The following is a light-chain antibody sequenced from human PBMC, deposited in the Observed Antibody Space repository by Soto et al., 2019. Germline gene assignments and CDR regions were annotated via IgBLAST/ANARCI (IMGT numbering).Light chain of an antibody. CDR1: QSVSSY. CDR2: DTS. Sequence: VLTQSPATLSLSPGERATLSCTASQSVSSYLAWYQQKPGQAPRLLIYDTSNRATGIPARFSGSGSGTDFTLTIRSLEPEDFAIYYCQQRTNWPFTFGGGTKVEIK. CDR3: QQRTNWPFT. J-gene: IGKJ4*01. V-gene: IGKV3-11*01.